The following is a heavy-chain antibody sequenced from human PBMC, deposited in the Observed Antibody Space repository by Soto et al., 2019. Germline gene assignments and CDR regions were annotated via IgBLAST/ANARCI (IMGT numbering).Heavy chain of an antibody. CDR1: GFSLRTTGGG. CDR2: IYWDDDK. D-gene: IGHD2-15*01. J-gene: IGHJ4*02. CDR3: AHSKGSGRPFEY. V-gene: IGHV2-5*02. Sequence: SGPTLVNPAQTLTLTCTYSGFSLRTTGGGVGWIRQPPGKALEWLGIIYWDDDKRYSPSLKSRLTITKDTSKNQVVLTMTNMDPVDTATYCCAHSKGSGRPFEYWGQGTLVTVSS.